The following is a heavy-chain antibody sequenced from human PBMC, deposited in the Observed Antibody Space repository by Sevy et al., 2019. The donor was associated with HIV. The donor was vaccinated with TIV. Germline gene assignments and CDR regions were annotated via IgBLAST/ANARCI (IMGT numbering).Heavy chain of an antibody. V-gene: IGHV3-7*01. J-gene: IGHJ4*02. CDR2: IKQDGSEK. D-gene: IGHD6-6*01. Sequence: RGSLRLSCAASGFSFSSYWMSWLRQAPGKGLEWVASIKQDGSEKYYVDSLKGRFSISKDNAKNSLYLQMNSLRVEDTAIYFCAREWHSSFDYWGQGTLVTVSS. CDR3: AREWHSSFDY. CDR1: GFSFSSYW.